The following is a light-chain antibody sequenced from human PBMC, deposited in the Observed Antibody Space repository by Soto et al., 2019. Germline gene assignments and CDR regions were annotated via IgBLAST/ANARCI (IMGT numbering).Light chain of an antibody. V-gene: IGLV2-14*01. J-gene: IGLJ3*02. CDR3: ISYTTSSTWV. CDR1: SSDVGGYNY. CDR2: EVS. Sequence: QSALTQPASVSGSPGQSITISCTGTSSDVGGYNYVSWYQQHPAKAPKLMIYEVSNRPSGVSHRFSGSKSGNTASLTISGLQAEDEADYYCISYTTSSTWVFGGGTKLTVL.